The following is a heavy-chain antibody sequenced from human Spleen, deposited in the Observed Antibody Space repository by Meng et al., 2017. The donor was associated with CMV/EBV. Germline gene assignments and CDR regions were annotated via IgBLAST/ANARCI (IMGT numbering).Heavy chain of an antibody. CDR1: GGSVSSGSYY. CDR2: ISYSGRT. CDR3: ARRLKASYKELFDY. J-gene: IGHJ4*02. Sequence: SETLSLTCAVSGGSVSSGSYYWTWIRQPPGKGLEWIGHISYSGRTNHNPSLKSLVTISVDTSKNQYSLKVRSVTAADTAVYYCARRLKASYKELFDYWGQGTLVTVSS. V-gene: IGHV4-61*01. D-gene: IGHD1-26*01.